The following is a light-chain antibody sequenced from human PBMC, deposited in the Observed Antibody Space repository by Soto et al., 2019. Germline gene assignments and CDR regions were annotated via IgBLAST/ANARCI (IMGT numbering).Light chain of an antibody. CDR2: GAS. V-gene: IGKV3-15*01. CDR3: QQYKNWPL. J-gene: IGKJ5*01. Sequence: EIVMTQSPATLSVSPGEDVTLSCGASQSVPSRIAWYQQKPGQAPSLLIYGASTRATGVPDRFSGSGFGTEFTLTISSLQSEDFAVYYCQQYKNWPLFGQGTRLEIK. CDR1: QSVPSR.